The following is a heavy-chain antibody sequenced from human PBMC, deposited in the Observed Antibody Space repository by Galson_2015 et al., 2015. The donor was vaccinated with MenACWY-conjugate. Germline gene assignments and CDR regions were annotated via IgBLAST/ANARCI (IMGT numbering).Heavy chain of an antibody. J-gene: IGHJ5*02. Sequence: SETLSLTCTVSGGAISSHYWSWIRQSLGKGLEWIGNIYYSGSTNYNPSLKGRVTISLDTSKSQFSLKLYSVTAADTAVYYCARDENWFDPWGQGTLVIVSS. CDR2: IYYSGST. V-gene: IGHV4-59*11. CDR3: ARDENWFDP. CDR1: GGAISSHY.